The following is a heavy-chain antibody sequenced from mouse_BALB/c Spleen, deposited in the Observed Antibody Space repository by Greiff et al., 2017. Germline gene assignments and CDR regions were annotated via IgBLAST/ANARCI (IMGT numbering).Heavy chain of an antibody. V-gene: IGHV7-3*02. CDR1: GFTFTDYY. J-gene: IGHJ2*01. D-gene: IGHD1-1*01. CDR2: IRNKANGYTT. Sequence: EVKLVESGGGLVQPGGSLRLSCATSGFTFTDYYMSWVRQPPGKALEWLGFIRNKANGYTTEYSASVKGRFTISRDNSQSILYLQMNTLRAEDSATYYCAIDYYGSIDYWGQGTTLTVSS. CDR3: AIDYYGSIDY.